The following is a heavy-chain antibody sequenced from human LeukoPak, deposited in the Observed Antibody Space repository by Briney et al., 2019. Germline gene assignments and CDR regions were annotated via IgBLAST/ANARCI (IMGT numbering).Heavy chain of an antibody. CDR3: AREDGYNPDDAFDI. V-gene: IGHV3-11*01. CDR2: ISSSGSTI. CDR1: GFTLSDYY. J-gene: IGHJ3*02. Sequence: GGSLRLSCAASGFTLSDYYMSWIRQAPGKGLEWVSYISSSGSTIYYADSVKGRFTISRDNAKNSLYLQMNSLRAEDTAVYYCAREDGYNPDDAFDIWGQGTMVTVSS. D-gene: IGHD5-12*01.